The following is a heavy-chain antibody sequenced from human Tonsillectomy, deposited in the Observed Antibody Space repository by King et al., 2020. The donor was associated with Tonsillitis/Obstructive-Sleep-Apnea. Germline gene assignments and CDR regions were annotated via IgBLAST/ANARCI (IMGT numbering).Heavy chain of an antibody. CDR1: GFTFSSYS. Sequence: VQLVESGGGLVKPGGSLRLSCAASGFTFSSYSMNWVRQAPGKGLEWVSSISSSSSYIYYADSVKGRFTISRDNAKNSLYLQMNSLRAEDTAVYYCARGGKWYDFWSGYPIDYWGQGTLVTVSS. CDR3: ARGGKWYDFWSGYPIDY. CDR2: ISSSSSYI. J-gene: IGHJ4*02. D-gene: IGHD3-3*01. V-gene: IGHV3-21*01.